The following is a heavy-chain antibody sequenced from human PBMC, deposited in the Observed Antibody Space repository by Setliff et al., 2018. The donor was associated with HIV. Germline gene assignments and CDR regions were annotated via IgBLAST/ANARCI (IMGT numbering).Heavy chain of an antibody. V-gene: IGHV4-30-4*08. Sequence: SETLSLTCTVSGDSITSGGYSWTWIRQPPGKALEWVGYIYYSGRTSHSGSTYYNPSVASRITISGDTSKNQFSPKLTSVTAADTAIYYCARENGWLFGWFDPWGQGTPVTVSS. CDR1: GDSITSGGYS. J-gene: IGHJ5*02. CDR2: IYYSGRTSHSGST. CDR3: ARENGWLFGWFDP. D-gene: IGHD3-22*01.